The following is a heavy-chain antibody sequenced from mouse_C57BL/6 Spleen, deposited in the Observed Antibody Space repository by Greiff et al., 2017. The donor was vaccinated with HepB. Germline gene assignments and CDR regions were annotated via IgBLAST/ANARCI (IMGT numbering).Heavy chain of an antibody. D-gene: IGHD2-3*01. CDR2: INPNNGGT. CDR3: ARSGIYNGYYPDY. J-gene: IGHJ2*01. Sequence: EVQLQQSGPELVKPGASVKISCKASGYTFTDYYMNWVKQSHGKSLEWIGDINPNNGGTSYNQKFKGKATLTVDKSSRTAYMELRSLTYEDSAVYYCARSGIYNGYYPDYWGQGTTLTVSS. CDR1: GYTFTDYY. V-gene: IGHV1-26*01.